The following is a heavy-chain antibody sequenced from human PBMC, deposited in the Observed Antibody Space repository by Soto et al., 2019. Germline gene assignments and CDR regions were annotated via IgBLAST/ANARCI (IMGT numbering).Heavy chain of an antibody. CDR2: LYTGTDT. V-gene: IGHV3-53*01. Sequence: EVQLVESGGGLIQPGGSLRLSCAASGFTVSSTYLTWVRQAPGKGLEWVAILYTGTDTVYADSVKGRFTISRDSSKNTFYLQMNSLRAEDTAMYFCARSRYPVTYSGRFLDYWCQGSLVTVSS. CDR3: ARSRYPVTYSGRFLDY. J-gene: IGHJ4*02. D-gene: IGHD2-15*01. CDR1: GFTVSSTY.